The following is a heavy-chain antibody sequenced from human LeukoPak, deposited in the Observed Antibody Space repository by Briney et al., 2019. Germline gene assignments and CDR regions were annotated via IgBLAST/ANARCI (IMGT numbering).Heavy chain of an antibody. D-gene: IGHD3-10*01. CDR1: GYTFTSYY. CDR3: ARDRPTYYYGSGLLNWFDP. V-gene: IGHV1-46*01. J-gene: IGHJ5*02. CDR2: INPSGGST. Sequence: ASVTVSCTASGYTFTSYYMHWVRQAPGQGLEWMGIINPSGGSTSYAQKFQGRVTMTRDTSTSTVYMELSSLRSEDTAVYYCARDRPTYYYGSGLLNWFDPWGQGTLVTVSS.